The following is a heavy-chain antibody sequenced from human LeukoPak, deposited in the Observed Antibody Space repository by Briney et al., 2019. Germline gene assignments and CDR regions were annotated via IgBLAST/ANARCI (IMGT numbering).Heavy chain of an antibody. J-gene: IGHJ3*02. V-gene: IGHV3-15*01. CDR3: ATLKEANDAFDI. CDR2: IRSKRDGGTA. CDR1: GPTLANAW. Sequence: GGSLSPSHPADGPTLANAWMTCVRQAPGKGLEWVGRIRSKRDGGTADYAAPVTGRFTISRDDSRNALIPQLISLQTEDTAVVYCATLKEANDAFDIWGQGTVVTVSS.